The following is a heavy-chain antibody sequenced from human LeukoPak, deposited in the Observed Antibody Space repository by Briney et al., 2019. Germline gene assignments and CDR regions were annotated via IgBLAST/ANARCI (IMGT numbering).Heavy chain of an antibody. CDR2: IKGKRDGGTT. J-gene: IGHJ4*02. CDR3: TTDRGITDLPLFGY. V-gene: IGHV3-15*01. D-gene: IGHD3-10*01. Sequence: GGSLRLSCAASGFTFSYAWTSWVRQAPGRGLEWVGRIKGKRDGGTTDYAAPVKGRFTISRDDSKDRLYLQMNSLKTEDTAVYYCTTDRGITDLPLFGYWGLGTLVTVSS. CDR1: GFTFSYAW.